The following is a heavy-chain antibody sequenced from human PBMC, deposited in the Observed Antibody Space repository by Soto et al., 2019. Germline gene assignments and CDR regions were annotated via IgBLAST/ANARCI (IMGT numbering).Heavy chain of an antibody. CDR3: ARLPQEYNYYGMDV. CDR2: INHSGST. Sequence: SETLSLTCAVYGGSFSGYYWSWIRQPPGKGLEWIGEINHSGSTNYNPSLKSRVTISVDTSKNQFSPRLSSVTAADTAVYYCARLPQEYNYYGMDVWGQGTTVTVSS. CDR1: GGSFSGYY. V-gene: IGHV4-34*01. D-gene: IGHD1-1*01. J-gene: IGHJ6*02.